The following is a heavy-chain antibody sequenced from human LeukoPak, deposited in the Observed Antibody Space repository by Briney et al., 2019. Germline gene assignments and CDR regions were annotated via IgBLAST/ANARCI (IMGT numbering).Heavy chain of an antibody. D-gene: IGHD6-19*01. V-gene: IGHV1-18*01. Sequence: ASVKVSCKASGYTFTSYGISWVRQAPGQGLEWMEWISAYNSNPNYAQKFQARVTMTTDTSTGTAYMELRSLTSDDTAVYYCARESSWYNYFDYWGQGTLVTVSS. CDR1: GYTFTSYG. CDR2: ISAYNSNP. CDR3: ARESSWYNYFDY. J-gene: IGHJ4*02.